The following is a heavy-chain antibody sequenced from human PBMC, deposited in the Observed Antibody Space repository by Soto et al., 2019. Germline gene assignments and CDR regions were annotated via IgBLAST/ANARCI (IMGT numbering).Heavy chain of an antibody. J-gene: IGHJ1*01. CDR1: GFTLSSYG. Sequence: GGCLRLSCAASGFTLSSYGMHWVRQAPGKGLEWVAVISYDGSNKYYADSVKGRFTISRDNSKNSLHLQMHSRRAEDTAVFYCGREPVNSGEYYGYCRRWGRGTLGTVSS. D-gene: IGHD3-22*01. V-gene: IGHV3-30*03. CDR2: ISYDGSNK. CDR3: GREPVNSGEYYGYCRR.